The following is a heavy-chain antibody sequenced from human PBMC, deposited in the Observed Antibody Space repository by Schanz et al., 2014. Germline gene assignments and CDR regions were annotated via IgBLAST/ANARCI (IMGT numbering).Heavy chain of an antibody. CDR2: INPNSGET. CDR3: ARDRGHVEQLVLEWYYAMDV. Sequence: QVQLVQSGSELKKPGASVNISCKASGYTLTTYGISWVRQAPGQGLEWMGWINPNSGETNYEQKFKGRVTLTSDTSTSTVYMELSSLRSDDTAVYYCARDRGHVEQLVLEWYYAMDVWGQGTTVAVSS. CDR1: GYTLTTYG. J-gene: IGHJ6*02. D-gene: IGHD6-6*01. V-gene: IGHV1-2*02.